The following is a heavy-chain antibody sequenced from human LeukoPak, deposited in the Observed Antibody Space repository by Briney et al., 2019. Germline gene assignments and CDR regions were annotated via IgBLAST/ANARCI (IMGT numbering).Heavy chain of an antibody. CDR2: IYPGDSDT. J-gene: IGHJ3*01. CDR3: VRHWPGSSPNDSFDF. Sequence: GGSLRLSCAASGFKFSNYWIGWVRQTPGKGLEWRGIIYPGDSDTRYSPSFKGQVTISADKSINTAFLQWSSLEASDIGMYYCVRHWPGSSPNDSFDFWGQGTMVTVSS. CDR1: GFKFSNYW. V-gene: IGHV5-51*01.